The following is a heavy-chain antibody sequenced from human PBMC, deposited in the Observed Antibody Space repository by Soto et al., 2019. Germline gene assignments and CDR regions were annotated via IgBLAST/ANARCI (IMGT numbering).Heavy chain of an antibody. J-gene: IGHJ5*02. V-gene: IGHV3-66*01. CDR2: IYSGGST. CDR3: ARDTFANWFDP. CDR1: GFTVSSNY. Sequence: EVQLVESGGGLVQPGGSLRLSCAASGFTVSSNYMSWVRQAPGKGLEWVSVIYSGGSTYYADSVKGRFTISRDNSKNTLYLQMSSRRAEDTAVYYCARDTFANWFDPWGQGTLVTVSS. D-gene: IGHD3-16*01.